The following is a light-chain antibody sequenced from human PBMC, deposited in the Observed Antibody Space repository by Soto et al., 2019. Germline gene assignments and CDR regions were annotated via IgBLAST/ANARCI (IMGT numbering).Light chain of an antibody. CDR1: QSISNH. CDR3: QQYKSNVRP. Sequence: DIQITQSPSSRSSCLEDRVIITCRASQSISNHLNWYQQKPGKAPKLLIFAASSLQSGVPSRFSGSRSGPDFTLTISTLQPDDFASYYCQQYKSNVRPFGQGTRLEIK. J-gene: IGKJ5*01. V-gene: IGKV1-39*01. CDR2: AAS.